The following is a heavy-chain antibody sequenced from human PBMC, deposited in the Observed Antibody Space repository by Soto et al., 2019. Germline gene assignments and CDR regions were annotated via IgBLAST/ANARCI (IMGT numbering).Heavy chain of an antibody. CDR1: GFSLSTSGAG. CDR3: AAPGSGTYYNPLYNWFDP. J-gene: IGHJ5*02. CDR2: IYWGDDK. D-gene: IGHD3-10*01. V-gene: IGHV2-5*02. Sequence: QITLQEAGPTLVKPTQTLTLTCTFSGFSLSTSGAGVGWIRQPPGKALEWLALIYWGDDKRYNPSLKNRLSSSEDTVQRQVVRTMTNMDAEDTGTYFGAAPGSGTYYNPLYNWFDPWGPGTLVTVSS.